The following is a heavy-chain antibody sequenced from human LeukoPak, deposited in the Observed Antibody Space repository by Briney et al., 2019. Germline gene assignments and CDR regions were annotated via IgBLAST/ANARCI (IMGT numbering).Heavy chain of an antibody. Sequence: ASVKVSCKASGYTFTSYGISWVRQAPGQGLEWMGWISAYNGNTNYAQKLQGRVTMTTDTSTSTAYMELRSLRSDDTAVYYCARGVTIFGVVGLNFDYWGQGTPVTVSS. D-gene: IGHD3-3*01. CDR1: GYTFTSYG. V-gene: IGHV1-18*01. CDR2: ISAYNGNT. J-gene: IGHJ4*02. CDR3: ARGVTIFGVVGLNFDY.